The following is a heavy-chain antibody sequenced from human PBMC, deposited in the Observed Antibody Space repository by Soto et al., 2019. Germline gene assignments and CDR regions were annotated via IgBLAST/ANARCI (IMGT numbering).Heavy chain of an antibody. CDR2: IYYSGST. J-gene: IGHJ4*02. Sequence: QLQLQESGPGLVKPSETLSLTCTVSGGSISSSSYYWGWIRQPPGKGLEWIGSIYYSGSTYYNPSLKSRVTISVDTSKNQFSLKLSSVTAADTAVYYCARKSRPLYSGYEKPPYYFDYWGQGTLVTVSS. CDR3: ARKSRPLYSGYEKPPYYFDY. CDR1: GGSISSSSYY. V-gene: IGHV4-39*01. D-gene: IGHD5-12*01.